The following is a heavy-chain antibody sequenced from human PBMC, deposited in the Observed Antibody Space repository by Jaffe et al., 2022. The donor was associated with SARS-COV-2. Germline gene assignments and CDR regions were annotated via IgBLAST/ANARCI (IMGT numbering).Heavy chain of an antibody. D-gene: IGHD3-22*01. V-gene: IGHV1-2*02. CDR3: AMNYYDSSGYYYPFDY. CDR2: INPNSGGT. CDR1: GYTFTGYY. Sequence: QVQLVQSGAEVKKPGASVKVSCKASGYTFTGYYMHWVRQAPGQGLEWMGWINPNSGGTNYAQKFQGRVTMTRDTSISTAYMELSRLRSDDTAVYYCAMNYYDSSGYYYPFDYWGQGTLVTVSS. J-gene: IGHJ4*02.